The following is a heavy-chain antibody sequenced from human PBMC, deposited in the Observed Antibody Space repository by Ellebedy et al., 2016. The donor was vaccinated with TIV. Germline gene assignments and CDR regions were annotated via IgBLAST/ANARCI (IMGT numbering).Heavy chain of an antibody. V-gene: IGHV3-7*04. D-gene: IGHD3-10*01. Sequence: GGSLRLXCAASGFTFSSYAMSWVRQAPGRGLEWVANIKEDGSETYYVNSVKGRFTISRDNAKNSLFLQMNSLRAEDTAVYYCARDRGIGAKSSFANSYYFTFDYWGQGILVTVSS. CDR3: ARDRGIGAKSSFANSYYFTFDY. CDR1: GFTFSSYA. J-gene: IGHJ4*02. CDR2: IKEDGSET.